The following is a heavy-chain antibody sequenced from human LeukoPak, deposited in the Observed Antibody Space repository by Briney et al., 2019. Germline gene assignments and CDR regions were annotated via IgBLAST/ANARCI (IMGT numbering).Heavy chain of an antibody. V-gene: IGHV4-39*01. CDR2: IYHSGTT. D-gene: IGHD3-9*01. CDR3: ARLPTGYPNWFDP. CDR1: GGSISSRSYN. J-gene: IGHJ5*02. Sequence: PSETLSLTCTVSGGSISSRSYNWGWIRQPPGKGLEWIGTIYHSGTTYYNPSLKSRVTISVDTSKNQFFLKLSSVTAADTAVYYCARLPTGYPNWFDPWGQGSLVTVSS.